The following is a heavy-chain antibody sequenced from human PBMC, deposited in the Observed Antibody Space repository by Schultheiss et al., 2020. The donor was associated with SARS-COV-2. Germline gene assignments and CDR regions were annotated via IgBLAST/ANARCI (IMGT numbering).Heavy chain of an antibody. D-gene: IGHD6-13*01. CDR2: ISYDGSNK. Sequence: GGSLRLSCAASGFTFSSYGMHWVRQAPGKGLEWVAVISYDGSNKYYADSVKGRFTISRDNAKNSLYLQMNSLRAEDTAVYYCARDLPRIAAAGTERLDYWGQGTLVTVSS. V-gene: IGHV3-30*12. CDR1: GFTFSSYG. J-gene: IGHJ4*02. CDR3: ARDLPRIAAAGTERLDY.